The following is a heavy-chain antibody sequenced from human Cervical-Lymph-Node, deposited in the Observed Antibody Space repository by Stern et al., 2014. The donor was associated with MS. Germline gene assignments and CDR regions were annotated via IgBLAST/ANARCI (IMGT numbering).Heavy chain of an antibody. Sequence: VQLVESGAEVKMPGASVKVSCKASGYTFSSYGVSWVRQAPGQGLEWMGWISGYKGNTKYEHNFQGRITMSTENSTTTYDMVLWSLRSDDTAVYYCARDWSAEGSPFWASDIWGQGTMVTVSS. CDR3: ARDWSAEGSPFWASDI. CDR2: ISGYKGNT. V-gene: IGHV1-18*01. J-gene: IGHJ3*02. CDR1: GYTFSSYG. D-gene: IGHD3-3*01.